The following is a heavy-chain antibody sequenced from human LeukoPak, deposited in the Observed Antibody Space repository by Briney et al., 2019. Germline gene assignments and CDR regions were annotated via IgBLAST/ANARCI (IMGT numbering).Heavy chain of an antibody. CDR1: GCSISSGCYY. J-gene: IGHJ5*02. Sequence: SQTLSLTCTVSGCSISSGCYYWSWIRQPAGKGLGWVGRIYTSGSTNYNPSLKSRVTISVDTSKNQFSLKLSPVTAADTAVYYCARAPPWFDAWGQGTMVTVSS. V-gene: IGHV4-61*02. CDR2: IYTSGST. CDR3: ARAPPWFDA.